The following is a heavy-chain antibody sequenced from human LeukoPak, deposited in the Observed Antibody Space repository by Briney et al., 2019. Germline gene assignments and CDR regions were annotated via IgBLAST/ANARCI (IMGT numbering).Heavy chain of an antibody. CDR1: GFTFGDYA. Sequence: PGRSLRLSCTASGFTFGDYAMSWVRQAPGKGLEWVGFIRSKAYGGTTEYAASVKGRFTISRDDSKSIAYLQVNSLKTEDTAVYYCTSQLGYCSGGSCYSYYYYGMDVWGKGTTVTVSS. D-gene: IGHD2-15*01. CDR3: TSQLGYCSGGSCYSYYYYGMDV. CDR2: IRSKAYGGTT. V-gene: IGHV3-49*04. J-gene: IGHJ6*04.